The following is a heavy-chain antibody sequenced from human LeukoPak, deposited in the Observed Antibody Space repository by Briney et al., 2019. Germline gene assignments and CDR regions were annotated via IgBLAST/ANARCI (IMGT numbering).Heavy chain of an antibody. CDR2: VSSDGGST. CDR3: ARDGCSSTSCQGDYYYYMDV. D-gene: IGHD2-2*01. CDR1: GFTFSSYW. V-gene: IGHV3-74*01. Sequence: GGSLRLFCAASGFTFSSYWMHWVRQAPGKGLVWVSRVSSDGGSTSYADSVKGRFTISRDNAKNTLYLQMNSLRAEDTAVYYCARDGCSSTSCQGDYYYYMDVWGKGTTVTVSS. J-gene: IGHJ6*03.